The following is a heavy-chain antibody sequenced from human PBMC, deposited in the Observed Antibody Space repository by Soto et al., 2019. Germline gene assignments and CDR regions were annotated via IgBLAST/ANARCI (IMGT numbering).Heavy chain of an antibody. V-gene: IGHV3-15*07. CDR1: GFTFDNAW. J-gene: IGHJ4*02. Sequence: EVQLVESGGGLVMPGGSLRLSCAASGFTFDNAWMNWVRQAPGKGLEWVGRIKRTVDGGTIDYAESVKGRFSISRDDSKNTLYLQMNSLKTEDTAVYYCTRGGPLGNYFDYWGQGTLVAVSS. CDR2: IKRTVDGGTI. CDR3: TRGGPLGNYFDY. D-gene: IGHD2-15*01.